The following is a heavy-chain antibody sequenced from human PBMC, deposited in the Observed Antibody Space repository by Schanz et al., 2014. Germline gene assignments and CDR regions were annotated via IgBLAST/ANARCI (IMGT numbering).Heavy chain of an antibody. CDR1: GYTFTSYG. D-gene: IGHD3-10*01. J-gene: IGHJ6*02. CDR3: VRDAGWAFGDYHGMDV. V-gene: IGHV1-18*01. Sequence: QVQLLQSGAEVKKPGASVKVSCKASGYTFTSYGITWVRQAPGQGLEWMGWISAYNGHTTYAQKFQGRVTMTTDTSTSTAYMELRSLISDDTAVYYCVRDAGWAFGDYHGMDVWGQGTSVTVSS. CDR2: ISAYNGHT.